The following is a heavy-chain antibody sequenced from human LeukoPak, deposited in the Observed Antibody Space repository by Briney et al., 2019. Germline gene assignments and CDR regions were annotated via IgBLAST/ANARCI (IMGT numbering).Heavy chain of an antibody. CDR3: ARHRIVGATKSDYDI. J-gene: IGHJ3*02. CDR2: IYPGDSDT. Sequence: GESLKISCKGSGYIFTTYWIAWVRQMPDKGQECMGIIYPGDSDTRYSPSFQGQVTISVDKSISTAYLQWSSLKASDTAIYYCARHRIVGATKSDYDIWGQGTMVTVSS. CDR1: GYIFTTYW. D-gene: IGHD1-26*01. V-gene: IGHV5-51*01.